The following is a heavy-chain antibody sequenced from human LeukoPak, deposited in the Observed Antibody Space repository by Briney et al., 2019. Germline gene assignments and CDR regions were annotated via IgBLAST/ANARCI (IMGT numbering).Heavy chain of an antibody. CDR1: GYTLTELS. CDR2: FDPEDGET. J-gene: IGHJ6*02. CDR3: ATEDTAMVTKALGYYYGMDV. V-gene: IGHV1-24*01. D-gene: IGHD5-18*01. Sequence: GALVKVSCKVSGYTLTELSMHWVRQAPGKGLEWMGGFDPEDGETIYAQKFQGRVTMTEDTSTDTAYMELSSLRSEDTAVYYCATEDTAMVTKALGYYYGMDVWGQGTTVTVSS.